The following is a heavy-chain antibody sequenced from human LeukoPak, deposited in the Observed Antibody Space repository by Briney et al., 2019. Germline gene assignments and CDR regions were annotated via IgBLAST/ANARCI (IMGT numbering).Heavy chain of an antibody. CDR1: GGTFSSYA. V-gene: IGHV1-69*13. J-gene: IGHJ6*04. D-gene: IGHD2-15*01. CDR2: IIPIFGTA. Sequence: GASVKVSCKASGGTFSSYAISWVRQAPGQGLEWMGGIIPIFGTANYAQKFQGRVTITADESTSTAYMELSSLRSEDTAVYYCASERAGGSLYYYYGMDVWGKGTTVTASS. CDR3: ASERAGGSLYYYYGMDV.